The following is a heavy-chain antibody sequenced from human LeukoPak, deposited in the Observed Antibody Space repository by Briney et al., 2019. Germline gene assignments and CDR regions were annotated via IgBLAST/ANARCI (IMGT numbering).Heavy chain of an antibody. D-gene: IGHD3-9*01. Sequence: ASVKVSCEAFVYTFYEDYFHCLREAPGQGIEWMGWIHPGRGDTNIAQKFQGRVSLTRDMSISTAYMELSRLKSDHTAVYYCARDPNWLPACCGQRTLISVSS. CDR3: ARDPNWLPAC. CDR1: VYTFYEDY. J-gene: IGHJ4*02. V-gene: IGHV1-2*02. CDR2: IHPGRGDT.